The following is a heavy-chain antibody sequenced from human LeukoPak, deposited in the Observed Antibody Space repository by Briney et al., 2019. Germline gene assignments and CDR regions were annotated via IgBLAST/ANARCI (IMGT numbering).Heavy chain of an antibody. Sequence: GGSLRLSCAASGFTFSSYAMHWVRQAPGKGLEWVAVIWYGGSNKYYADSVKGRFTISRDNSKNTLYLQMNSLRAEDTAVYYCAKDAGYCSSTSCYEEGFDYWGQGTLVTVSS. CDR2: IWYGGSNK. J-gene: IGHJ4*02. CDR1: GFTFSSYA. D-gene: IGHD2-2*01. V-gene: IGHV3-30*02. CDR3: AKDAGYCSSTSCYEEGFDY.